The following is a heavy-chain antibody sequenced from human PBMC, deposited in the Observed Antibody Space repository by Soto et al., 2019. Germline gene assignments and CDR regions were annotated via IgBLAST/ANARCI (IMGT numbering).Heavy chain of an antibody. J-gene: IGHJ4*02. CDR3: ATGGYYFDY. CDR1: GFTFSNAW. Sequence: EVQLVESGGGLVKPGGSLRLSCAGSGFTFSNAWMNWVRQAPGEGLEWVGRTKSKPNGGTTDYAAPVKGRFTISRDDSKNTVYLQVNSLRTEDTAVYYCATGGYYFDYWGQGTLVTVSS. D-gene: IGHD3-10*01. V-gene: IGHV3-15*07. CDR2: TKSKPNGGTT.